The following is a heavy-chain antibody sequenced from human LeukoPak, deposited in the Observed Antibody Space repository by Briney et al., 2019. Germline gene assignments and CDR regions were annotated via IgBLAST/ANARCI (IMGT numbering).Heavy chain of an antibody. CDR2: ISSSSSTI. CDR3: ARDRIVGATNWFDP. CDR1: GFTFSSYS. D-gene: IGHD1-26*01. V-gene: IGHV3-48*04. J-gene: IGHJ5*02. Sequence: GGSLRLSCAASGFTFSSYSMNWVRQAPEKGLEWVSYISSSSSTIYYADSVKGRFTISRDNAKNSLYLQMNSLRAEDTAVYYCARDRIVGATNWFDPWGQGTLVTVSS.